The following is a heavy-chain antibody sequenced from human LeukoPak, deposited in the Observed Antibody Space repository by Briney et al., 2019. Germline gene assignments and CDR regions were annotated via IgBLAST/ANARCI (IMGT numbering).Heavy chain of an antibody. CDR1: GFTFSNYD. Sequence: GGSLRLSCAASGFTFSNYDMHWVRQATGKGLEWVSAIGTAGDTYYPGSVKGRFTISRENAKNSLYLQMKNLRAGDTAVYYCVRGYYYGMDVWGQGTTVTVSS. CDR3: VRGYYYGMDV. CDR2: IGTAGDT. J-gene: IGHJ6*02. V-gene: IGHV3-13*04.